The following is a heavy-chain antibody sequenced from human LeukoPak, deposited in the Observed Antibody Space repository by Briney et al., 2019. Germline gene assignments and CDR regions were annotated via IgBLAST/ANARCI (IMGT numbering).Heavy chain of an antibody. Sequence: ASVKVSCKASGYTFTSHAMHWVRQAPGQGLEWMGWINAGNGNTKYSQKFQGRVTITRDTSASTAYMELSSLRSEDTAVYYCARDNVYYDSSGYFGYWGQGSLVTVSS. CDR1: GYTFTSHA. V-gene: IGHV1-3*01. J-gene: IGHJ4*02. CDR3: ARDNVYYDSSGYFGY. D-gene: IGHD3-22*01. CDR2: INAGNGNT.